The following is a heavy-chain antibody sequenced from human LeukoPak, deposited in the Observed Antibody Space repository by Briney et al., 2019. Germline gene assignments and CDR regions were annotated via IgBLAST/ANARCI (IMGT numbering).Heavy chain of an antibody. V-gene: IGHV4-59*01. D-gene: IGHD6-19*01. Sequence: SETLSLTCTGSGGSISSYYWSWIRQPPAKGLEWIGYIYYSGSTNYNPSLKSRVTISVDTSKNQFSLKLSSVTAADTAVYYCARDRSSGWSAGFDPWGQGTLVTVSS. J-gene: IGHJ5*02. CDR1: GGSISSYY. CDR3: ARDRSSGWSAGFDP. CDR2: IYYSGST.